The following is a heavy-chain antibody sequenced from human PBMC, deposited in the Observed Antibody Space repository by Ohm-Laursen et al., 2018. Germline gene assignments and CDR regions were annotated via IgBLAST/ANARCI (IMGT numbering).Heavy chain of an antibody. Sequence: SLRLSCAASGFTFTTYAMSWVRQAPGKGLEWVSAISAGGGSTYFADAVKGRFTISRDNSKNTLHLQMNSLRAEDTAVYYCAKEKIDLYWYFDLWGRGTLVTVSS. CDR2: ISAGGGST. CDR3: AKEKIDLYWYFDL. CDR1: GFTFTTYA. V-gene: IGHV3-23*01. D-gene: IGHD2-21*01. J-gene: IGHJ2*01.